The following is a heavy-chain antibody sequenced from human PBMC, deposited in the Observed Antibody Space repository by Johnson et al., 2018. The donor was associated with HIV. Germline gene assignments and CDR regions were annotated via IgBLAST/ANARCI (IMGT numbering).Heavy chain of an antibody. CDR2: IKSKTDGATT. V-gene: IGHV3-15*02. CDR3: STDVTDTVTTYYNAFDV. J-gene: IGHJ3*01. D-gene: IGHD4-11*01. Sequence: AQLVESGGAVVQPARSLSPSCPASGFTFSNYGMHWVRQAPGKGLECVGPIKSKTDGATTDYAAPVKGRFTISRDDSKNTLYLQMNSLKTEDTAVYYCSTDVTDTVTTYYNAFDVWGQGKMVTVSS. CDR1: GFTFSNYG.